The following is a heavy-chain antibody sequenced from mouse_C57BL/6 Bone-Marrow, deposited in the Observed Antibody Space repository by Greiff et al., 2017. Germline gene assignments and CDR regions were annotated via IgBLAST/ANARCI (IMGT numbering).Heavy chain of an antibody. J-gene: IGHJ2*01. V-gene: IGHV14-4*01. D-gene: IGHD2-3*01. CDR2: IDPEIGDT. Sequence: VQLQQSGAELVRPGASVKLSCTASGFNIKDDYIHWVKQRPEQGLEWIGWIDPEIGDTEYASKFQGKATITSDPSSNTAYLPLSSLTSEDTAVYYCSSFDGNYFDFWGQGTPRTVAS. CDR1: GFNIKDDY. CDR3: SSFDGNYFDF.